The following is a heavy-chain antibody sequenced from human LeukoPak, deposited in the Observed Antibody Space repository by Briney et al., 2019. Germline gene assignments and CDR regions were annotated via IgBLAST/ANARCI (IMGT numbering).Heavy chain of an antibody. V-gene: IGHV3-48*04. CDR2: ISSSSSTI. CDR3: ARDLDCSGGSCYYFDY. J-gene: IGHJ4*02. D-gene: IGHD2-15*01. Sequence: PGGSLRLSCAASGFTFSSYSMNWVRQAPGKGLEWVSYISSSSSTIYYADSVKGRFTISRDNAKNSLYLQMNSLRAEDTAVYYCARDLDCSGGSCYYFDYWGQGTLVTVSS. CDR1: GFTFSSYS.